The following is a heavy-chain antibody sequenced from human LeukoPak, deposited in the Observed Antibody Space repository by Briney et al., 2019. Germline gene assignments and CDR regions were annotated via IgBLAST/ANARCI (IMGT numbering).Heavy chain of an antibody. CDR1: GGSFSGYY. D-gene: IGHD3-16*02. CDR3: ARHRPYRNYYYYYYMDV. V-gene: IGHV4-34*01. J-gene: IGHJ6*03. CDR2: TNHSGST. Sequence: SETLSLTCAVYGGSFSGYYWSWIRQPPGKGLEWIGETNHSGSTNYNPSLKSRVTISVDTSKNQFSLKLSSVTAADTAVYYCARHRPYRNYYYYYYMDVWGKGTTVTVSS.